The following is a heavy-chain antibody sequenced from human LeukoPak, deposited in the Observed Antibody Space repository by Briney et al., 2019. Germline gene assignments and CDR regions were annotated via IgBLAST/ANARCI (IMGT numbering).Heavy chain of an antibody. CDR3: ARDYDLGIVDY. Sequence: GGSLRLSCAASGFTFSSYWMSWVRQAPGKGLEWVANIKQDGSEKYYADSVKGRFTISRDNDKNSLYLQMNSLRAEDTAVYYCARDYDLGIVDYWGQGTLVTVSS. CDR2: IKQDGSEK. J-gene: IGHJ4*02. D-gene: IGHD7-27*01. V-gene: IGHV3-7*01. CDR1: GFTFSSYW.